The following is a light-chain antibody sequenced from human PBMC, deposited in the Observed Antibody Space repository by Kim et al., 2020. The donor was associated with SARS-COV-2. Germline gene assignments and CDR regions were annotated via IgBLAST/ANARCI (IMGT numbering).Light chain of an antibody. Sequence: DIQMTQSPFTLSASVGDRVTITCRASQSISSWLAWYQQKPGKAPKLLISRASSLQSGVPSRSSGSDSGTEFSLTISSLQPDDFATYYCQSYNDYPRTFGGGTKLVIK. CDR2: RAS. J-gene: IGKJ4*01. CDR1: QSISSW. CDR3: QSYNDYPRT. V-gene: IGKV1-5*03.